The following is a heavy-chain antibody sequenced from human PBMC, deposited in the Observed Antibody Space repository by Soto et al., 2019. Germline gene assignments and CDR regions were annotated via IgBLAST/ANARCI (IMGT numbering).Heavy chain of an antibody. D-gene: IGHD3-10*01. J-gene: IGHJ4*02. Sequence: GGSLRLSCAASGFTFSSYAMSWVRQAPGKGLEWVSAISGSGGSTYYSDSVKGRFTISRDNSKNTLYLQMNSLRAEDTAVYSCAKVDETSYYHVSIFLAEPVDYWGQGTLVTVSS. CDR2: ISGSGGST. CDR1: GFTFSSYA. CDR3: AKVDETSYYHVSIFLAEPVDY. V-gene: IGHV3-23*01.